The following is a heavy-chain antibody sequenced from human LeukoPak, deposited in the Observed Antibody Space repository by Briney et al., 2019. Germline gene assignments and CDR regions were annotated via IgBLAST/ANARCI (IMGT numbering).Heavy chain of an antibody. CDR1: GFTVSSNY. CDR2: IYTDGST. J-gene: IGHJ6*02. D-gene: IGHD5-12*01. Sequence: PGGSLRLSCAASGFTVSSNYMTWVRQAPGKGLEWVSLIYTDGSTYYADSVKGRFTISRHNSKNTLYIQMNSLGADDTAVYYCATGYSSYRRSYYYGMDVWGQGTTVTVSS. V-gene: IGHV3-53*04. CDR3: ATGYSSYRRSYYYGMDV.